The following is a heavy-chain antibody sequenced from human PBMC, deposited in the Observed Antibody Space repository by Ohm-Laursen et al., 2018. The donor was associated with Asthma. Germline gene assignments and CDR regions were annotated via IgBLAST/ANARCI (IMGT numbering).Heavy chain of an antibody. CDR2: IIPIFGTA. J-gene: IGHJ4*02. Sequence: SVKVSCKASGGTFSSYAISWARQAPGQGLEWMGGIIPIFGTANYAQKFQGRVTITADESTSTAYMELSSLRSEDTAVYYCARGPTSSGWDIGYFDYWGQGTLVTVSS. D-gene: IGHD6-19*01. CDR3: ARGPTSSGWDIGYFDY. V-gene: IGHV1-69*13. CDR1: GGTFSSYA.